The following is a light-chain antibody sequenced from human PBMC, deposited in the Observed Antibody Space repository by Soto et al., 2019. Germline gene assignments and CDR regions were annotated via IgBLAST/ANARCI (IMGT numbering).Light chain of an antibody. J-gene: IGLJ2*01. CDR1: SSDVGAHNY. CDR2: DVS. Sequence: QSVLTQPASVSGSPGQSITISCTGTSSDVGAHNYVSWYQQHPGKAPKVMIYDVSYRPSGVSNRFSGSKSGNTASLTISGLQAEDEADYYCSSYTSSSTLGVFGGGTQLTVL. CDR3: SSYTSSSTLGV. V-gene: IGLV2-14*03.